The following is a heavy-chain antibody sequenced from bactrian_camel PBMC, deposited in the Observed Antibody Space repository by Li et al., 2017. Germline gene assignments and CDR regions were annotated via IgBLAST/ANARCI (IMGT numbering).Heavy chain of an antibody. J-gene: IGHJ4*01. CDR1: GFTSSSYC. CDR2: IKTDGTST. Sequence: HVQLVESGGGLVQPGGSLRLSCVVSGFTSSSYCLYWVRQAPGKGLEWISTIKTDGTSTYYADAVQGRFTISRDNAKNTVSLQLNSLLSDDTAIYYCAQPTGSVREYNYWGQGTQVTVS. CDR3: AQPTGSVREYNY. V-gene: IGHV3S1*01.